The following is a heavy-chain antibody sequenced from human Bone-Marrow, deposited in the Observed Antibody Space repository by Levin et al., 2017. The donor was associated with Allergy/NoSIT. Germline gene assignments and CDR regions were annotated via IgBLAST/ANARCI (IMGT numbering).Heavy chain of an antibody. Sequence: PGGSLRLSCAASGFTFSSYAMHWVRQAPGKGLEWVAVISYDGSNKYYADSVKGRFTISRDNSKNTLYLQMNSLRAEDTAVYYCCYGGNSPFDYWGQGTLVTVSS. J-gene: IGHJ4*02. CDR3: CYGGNSPFDY. CDR2: ISYDGSNK. V-gene: IGHV3-30*04. CDR1: GFTFSSYA. D-gene: IGHD4-23*01.